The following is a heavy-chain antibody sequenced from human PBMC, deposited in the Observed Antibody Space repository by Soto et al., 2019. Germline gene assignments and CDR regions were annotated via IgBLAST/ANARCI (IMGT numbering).Heavy chain of an antibody. CDR1: GFTFSSYA. CDR2: ISGSGGST. D-gene: IGHD3-3*01. Sequence: EVQLLESGGGLVQPGGSLRLSCAASGFTFSSYAMSWVRQAPGKGLEWVSAISGSGGSTYYADSVKGRFTISRDNSKNTLYMQMNSLRAEDTAVYYRAKDREYYDFWSGYSTPDYWGQGTLVTVSS. J-gene: IGHJ4*02. V-gene: IGHV3-23*01. CDR3: AKDREYYDFWSGYSTPDY.